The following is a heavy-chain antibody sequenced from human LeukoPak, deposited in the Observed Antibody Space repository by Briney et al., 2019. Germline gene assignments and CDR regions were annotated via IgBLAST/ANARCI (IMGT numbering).Heavy chain of an antibody. J-gene: IGHJ3*02. CDR1: GFTFSSYE. CDR2: ISSSGSTI. V-gene: IGHV3-48*03. CDR3: AREGIVERHNAFDI. D-gene: IGHD3-16*02. Sequence: AGGSLRLSCAASGFTFSSYETNWVRQAPGKGLEWVSYISSSGSTIYYADSVKGRFTISRDNAKNSLYLQMNSLRAEDTALYYCAREGIVERHNAFDIWGQGTMVTVSS.